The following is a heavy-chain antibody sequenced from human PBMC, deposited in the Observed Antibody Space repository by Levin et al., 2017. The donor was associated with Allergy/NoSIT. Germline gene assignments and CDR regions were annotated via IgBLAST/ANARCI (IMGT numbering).Heavy chain of an antibody. CDR3: ARVGWWELVGGTFDI. D-gene: IGHD1-26*01. J-gene: IGHJ3*02. CDR1: GFTFSSYW. CDR2: INSDGSST. V-gene: IGHV3-74*01. Sequence: PGGSLRLTCAASGFTFSSYWMHWVRQAPGKGLVWVSRINSDGSSTTYADSVKGRFTISRDNAKNTLYLQMNSLRAEDTAVYYCARVGWWELVGGTFDIWGQGTMVTVSS.